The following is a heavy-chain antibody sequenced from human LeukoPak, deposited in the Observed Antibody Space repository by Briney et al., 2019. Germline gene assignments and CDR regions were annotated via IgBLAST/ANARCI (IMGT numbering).Heavy chain of an antibody. J-gene: IGHJ4*02. CDR3: ARGSSSWYGIFDY. D-gene: IGHD6-13*01. CDR1: GFTFDEYG. V-gene: IGHV3-20*04. Sequence: AGGSLRLSCADSGFTFDEYGMSWVRQPPGKGLEWVAGFNWDGGRTGYAASVKGRFTISRDNSKNSLYLQMNSLRVEDTASYYCARGSSSWYGIFDYWGQGILVTVSS. CDR2: FNWDGGRT.